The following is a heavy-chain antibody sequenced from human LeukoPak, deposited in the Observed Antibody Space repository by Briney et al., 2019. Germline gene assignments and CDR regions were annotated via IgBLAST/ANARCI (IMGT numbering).Heavy chain of an antibody. CDR2: MWYDGSRE. Sequence: GGSPRLSCAASGFILSTHGMHWVRQAPGKGLEWVAGMWYDGSREDYADSVKGRFTISRDMSKNTLNLQMNSLRVEDTAMFYCARDLSFGSLDFRGQGTLVTVSS. CDR3: ARDLSFGSLDF. V-gene: IGHV3-33*01. J-gene: IGHJ4*02. CDR1: GFILSTHG. D-gene: IGHD1-26*01.